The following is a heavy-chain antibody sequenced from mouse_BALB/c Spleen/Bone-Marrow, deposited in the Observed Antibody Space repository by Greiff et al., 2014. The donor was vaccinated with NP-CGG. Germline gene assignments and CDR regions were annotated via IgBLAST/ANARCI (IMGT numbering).Heavy chain of an antibody. V-gene: IGHV1S81*02. D-gene: IGHD4-1*01. CDR3: TRGSTWDFDY. CDR2: INPNNGGT. J-gene: IGHJ2*01. Sequence: VQLQQSGAELVKPGTSVKLSCKASGYTFTTYYMYWVKQRPGQGLEWIGEINPNNGGTNFKEKFKSKATLTVDKSSSTAYMQLSRLTSEASAVYYCTRGSTWDFDYWGQGTTLTVSS. CDR1: GYTFTTYY.